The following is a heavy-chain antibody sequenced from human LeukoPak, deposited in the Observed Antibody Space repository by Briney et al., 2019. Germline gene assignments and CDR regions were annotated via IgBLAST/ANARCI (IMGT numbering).Heavy chain of an antibody. CDR3: ARGGPLYCSGGSCYSRPEGEYFDY. D-gene: IGHD2-15*01. V-gene: IGHV4-34*01. CDR1: GGSFSGYY. J-gene: IGHJ4*02. Sequence: PSETLSLTCAVYGGSFSGYYWSWIRQPPGKGLEWIGSMYYSSGNTYYNPSLKSRVTISVDTSKNQFSLKLSSVTAADTAVYYCARGGPLYCSGGSCYSRPEGEYFDYWGQGTLVTVSS. CDR2: MYYSSGNT.